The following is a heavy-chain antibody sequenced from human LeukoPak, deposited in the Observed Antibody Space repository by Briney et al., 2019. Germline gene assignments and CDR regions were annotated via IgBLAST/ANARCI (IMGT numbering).Heavy chain of an antibody. J-gene: IGHJ6*02. CDR1: GFTVSSNY. CDR2: VYSNDNT. V-gene: IGHV3-53*01. D-gene: IGHD2-21*02. CDR3: GSSTVHYYNYGMDV. Sequence: GGSLRLSCAASGFTVSSNYMSWVRQAPGKGLEWVSAVYSNDNTYYADPVKGRFSTSRDKSKNTLYLQMNSLRAEDTAVYYCGSSTVHYYNYGMDVWGQGATVTVSS.